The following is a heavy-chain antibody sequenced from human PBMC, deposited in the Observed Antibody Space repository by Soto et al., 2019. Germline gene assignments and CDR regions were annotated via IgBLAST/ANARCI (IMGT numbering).Heavy chain of an antibody. J-gene: IGHJ6*02. Sequence: QVRLVQSGAEVKKPGSSVKVSCKASGGTFSSYTISWVRQAPGQGLEWMGRIIPILGIANYAQKFQGRVTITADKSTSTGYMERSSLRSEDTAVYYCARGRMATHYYYGMDVWGQGTTVTVSS. D-gene: IGHD5-12*01. CDR3: ARGRMATHYYYGMDV. CDR1: GGTFSSYT. V-gene: IGHV1-69*02. CDR2: IIPILGIA.